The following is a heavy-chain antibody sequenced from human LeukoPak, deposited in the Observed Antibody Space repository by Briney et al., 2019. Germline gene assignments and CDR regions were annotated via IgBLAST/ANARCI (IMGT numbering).Heavy chain of an antibody. J-gene: IGHJ3*02. CDR3: ARDRVAAQLGAFDI. Sequence: PSETLSLTCTVSGGSISSYYWSWIRQPPGKGLEWIGYIYHSGSTNYNPSLKSRVSISVDTSKNQFSLKLSSVAAAVTAVYYCARDRVAAQLGAFDIWGQGTMVTVSS. D-gene: IGHD7-27*01. CDR2: IYHSGST. V-gene: IGHV4-59*01. CDR1: GGSISSYY.